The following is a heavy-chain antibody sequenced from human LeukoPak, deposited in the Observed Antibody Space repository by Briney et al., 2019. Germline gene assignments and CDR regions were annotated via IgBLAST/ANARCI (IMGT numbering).Heavy chain of an antibody. Sequence: SETLSLTCTVSGGSISSSSYYWGWIRQPPGKGLEWIGSIYYSGSTYYNPSLKSRVTISVDTSKNQFSLNLSSVTAADTAVYYCARSDGYGLVGIWGQGTMVTVSS. CDR3: ARSDGYGLVGI. J-gene: IGHJ3*02. CDR1: GGSISSSSYY. D-gene: IGHD3-10*01. CDR2: IYYSGST. V-gene: IGHV4-39*07.